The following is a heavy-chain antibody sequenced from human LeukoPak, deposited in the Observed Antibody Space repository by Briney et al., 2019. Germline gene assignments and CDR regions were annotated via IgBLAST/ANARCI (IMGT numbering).Heavy chain of an antibody. V-gene: IGHV7-4-1*02. CDR2: INTNTGNP. D-gene: IGHD6-19*01. CDR1: GYTFTSYA. CDR3: ARDDRKPPLRAVAGTENYYYYYMDV. J-gene: IGHJ6*03. Sequence: GASVKVSCKASGYTFTSYAMNWVRQSPGQGLEWMGGINTNTGNPTYAQGFTGRFVFSSDTSVSTAYLQISSLKAEATAVYYCARDDRKPPLRAVAGTENYYYYYMDVWGKGTTVTV.